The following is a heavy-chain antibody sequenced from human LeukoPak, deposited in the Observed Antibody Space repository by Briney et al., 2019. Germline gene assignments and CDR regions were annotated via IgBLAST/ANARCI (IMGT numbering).Heavy chain of an antibody. CDR3: ASFSGSKVFFDY. CDR1: GGSISSYY. J-gene: IGHJ4*02. V-gene: IGHV4-4*09. Sequence: SETLSLTCTVSGGSISSYYWSWIRQPLGKGLEWIGYIYTSGSTNYNPSLKSRVTISVDTSKNQFSLKLSSVTAADTAVYYCASFSGSKVFFDYWGQGTLVTVSS. CDR2: IYTSGST. D-gene: IGHD1-26*01.